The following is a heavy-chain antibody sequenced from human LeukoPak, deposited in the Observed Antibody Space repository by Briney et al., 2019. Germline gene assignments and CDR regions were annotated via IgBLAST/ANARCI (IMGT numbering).Heavy chain of an antibody. CDR2: IYNSGST. V-gene: IGHV4-59*01. CDR3: VRDRELNY. CDR1: GGSISIYY. J-gene: IGHJ4*02. D-gene: IGHD1-26*01. Sequence: SETLSLTCTVSGGSISIYYWSWIRQPPGKGLEWIGYIYNSGSTYYNPSLKSRVTISVDTSKNQFSLRLSSVAAADAAVYYCVRDRELNYWGQGTLVTVSS.